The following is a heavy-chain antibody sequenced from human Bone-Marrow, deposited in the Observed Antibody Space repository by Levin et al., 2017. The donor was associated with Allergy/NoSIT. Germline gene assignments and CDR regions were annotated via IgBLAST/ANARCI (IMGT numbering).Heavy chain of an antibody. Sequence: PGGSLRLSCAASGFTFSSYGMHWVRQAPGKGLEWVAVISYDGSNKYYADSVKGRFTISRDNSKNTLYLQMNSLRAEDTAVYYCASGSAERDAFDIWGQGTMVTVSS. J-gene: IGHJ3*02. D-gene: IGHD3-10*01. CDR2: ISYDGSNK. CDR1: GFTFSSYG. V-gene: IGHV3-30*03. CDR3: ASGSAERDAFDI.